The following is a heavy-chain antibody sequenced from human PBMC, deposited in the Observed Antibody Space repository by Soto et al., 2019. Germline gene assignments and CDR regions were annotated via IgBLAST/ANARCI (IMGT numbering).Heavy chain of an antibody. CDR3: ARERVAAGPFDY. J-gene: IGHJ4*02. Sequence: QVQLMQSGAEVVKPGSSVKVSCKVAGDSFSIYVISWVRQAPGQGLEWMGGIIPVFDSRNYAQKFQGRLTITADISTSTAYMELTSLGSEDTAVYYCARERVAAGPFDYWGQGTLVTVSA. D-gene: IGHD2-15*01. CDR1: GDSFSIYV. V-gene: IGHV1-69*06. CDR2: IIPVFDSR.